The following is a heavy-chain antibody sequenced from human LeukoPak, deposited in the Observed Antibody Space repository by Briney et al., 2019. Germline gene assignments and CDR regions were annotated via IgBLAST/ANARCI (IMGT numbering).Heavy chain of an antibody. CDR1: GYTFTGYY. V-gene: IGHV1-2*02. CDR3: ARDRKLRYFDWLPYYYYYMDV. CDR2: INPNSGGT. Sequence: PGASVKVSCKASGYTFTGYYMHWVRQAPGQGLEWMGWINPNSGGTNYAQKFQGRVTMTRDTSISTAYMELSRLRSDDTAVYYCARDRKLRYFDWLPYYYYYMDVWGKGTTVTISS. D-gene: IGHD3-9*01. J-gene: IGHJ6*03.